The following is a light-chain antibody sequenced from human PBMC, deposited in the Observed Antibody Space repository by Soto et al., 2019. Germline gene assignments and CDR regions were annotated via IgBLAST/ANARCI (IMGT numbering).Light chain of an antibody. CDR3: LQGYNTFWT. V-gene: IGKV1-39*01. CDR1: QGIGNY. Sequence: DIQMTQSPSSLSASVGDRVTITCRASQGIGNYLAWYQQRAGKAPKVLISSASRLQSGVSSRFSGSGSGTHFTLTISSLRPEDSATYYCLQGYNTFWTFGQGTKVEIK. J-gene: IGKJ1*01. CDR2: SAS.